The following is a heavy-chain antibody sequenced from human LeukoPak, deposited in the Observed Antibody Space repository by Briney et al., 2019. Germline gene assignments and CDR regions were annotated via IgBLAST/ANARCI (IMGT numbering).Heavy chain of an antibody. CDR1: GFTFSSYA. CDR3: ARGLTAMDY. Sequence: QPGGSLRLSCAASGFTFSSYAMHWVRQAPGKGLEWAAVISYDGSNKYYADSVKGRFTISRDNSKNTLYLQMNSLRAEDTAVYYCARGLTAMDYWGQGTLVTVSS. V-gene: IGHV3-30*04. D-gene: IGHD5-18*01. J-gene: IGHJ4*02. CDR2: ISYDGSNK.